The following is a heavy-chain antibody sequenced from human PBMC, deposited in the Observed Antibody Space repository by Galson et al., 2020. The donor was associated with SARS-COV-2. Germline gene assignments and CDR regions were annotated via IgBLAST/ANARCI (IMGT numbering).Heavy chain of an antibody. D-gene: IGHD3-3*01. CDR1: GYTFTSYN. Sequence: ASVKVSCKASGYTFTSYNINWVRQATGQGLEWMGWMNPNSGNTGYAQKFQGRVTMTRNTSISTAYMELSSLRSEDTAVYYCARGMRSITIFGVVNRWYFDLWGRGTLVTVSS. V-gene: IGHV1-8*02. CDR3: ARGMRSITIFGVVNRWYFDL. J-gene: IGHJ2*01. CDR2: MNPNSGNT.